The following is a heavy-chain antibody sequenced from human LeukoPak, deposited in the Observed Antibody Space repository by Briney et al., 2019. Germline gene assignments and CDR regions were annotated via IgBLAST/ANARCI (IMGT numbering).Heavy chain of an antibody. CDR1: GDSVSSNNVA. CDR2: TYYRSKWFT. V-gene: IGHV6-1*01. J-gene: IGHJ5*02. Sequence: LTCAISGDSVSSNNVAWHWIRQSPSRGLEWLGRTYYRSKWFTDYAVSVRSRITINPDTSKNQFSLQLNSVTPEDTAVYYCARAIRVGWFDPWGQGTLVTVSS. D-gene: IGHD1-26*01. CDR3: ARAIRVGWFDP.